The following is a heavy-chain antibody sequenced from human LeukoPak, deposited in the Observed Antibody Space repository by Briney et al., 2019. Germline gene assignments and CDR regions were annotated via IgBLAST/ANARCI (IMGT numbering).Heavy chain of an antibody. V-gene: IGHV1-18*01. CDR1: GYTFTSYG. CDR2: ISAYNGNT. D-gene: IGHD1-26*01. Sequence: ASVKVSCKASGYTFTSYGISWVRQAPGQGLEWMGWISAYNGNTNYAQKLQGRVTMTTDTSTSTAHMELRSLRSDDTAVYYGARDKRWELSDYWGQGTLVTVSS. CDR3: ARDKRWELSDY. J-gene: IGHJ4*02.